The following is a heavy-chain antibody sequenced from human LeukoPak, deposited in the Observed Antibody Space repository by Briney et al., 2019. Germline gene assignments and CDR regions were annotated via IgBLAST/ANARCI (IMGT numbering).Heavy chain of an antibody. CDR3: VRDYFTTISGYHEYYLDL. CDR2: XXXXGST. Sequence: GGSLRLSCEASGFSVGDNXXTXVRQAPGKGPEXVSXXXXXGSTIYADSVQGRFTISRDTSNNTLFLQMNSLRAEDTAVYYCVRDYFTTISGYHEYYLDLWGHGTLVTVSS. D-gene: IGHD3-22*01. CDR1: GFSVGDNX. J-gene: IGHJ4*01. V-gene: IGHV3-53*01.